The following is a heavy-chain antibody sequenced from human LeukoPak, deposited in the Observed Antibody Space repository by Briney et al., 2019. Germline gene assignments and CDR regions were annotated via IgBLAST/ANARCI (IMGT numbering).Heavy chain of an antibody. CDR3: ARDTQRKVAANFDY. J-gene: IGHJ4*02. Sequence: GGSLRLSCAASGFTFSSYGMHWVRQAPGKGLEGVAVIWYDGSNKYYADSVKGRFTISRDNSKSTLYLQMNSLRAEDTAVYYCARDTQRKVAANFDYWGQGTLVTVSS. D-gene: IGHD2-15*01. V-gene: IGHV3-33*01. CDR2: IWYDGSNK. CDR1: GFTFSSYG.